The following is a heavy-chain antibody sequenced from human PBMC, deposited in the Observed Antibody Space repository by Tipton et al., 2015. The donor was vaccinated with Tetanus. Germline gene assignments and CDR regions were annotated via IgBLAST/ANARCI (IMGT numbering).Heavy chain of an antibody. CDR1: GGSISSYY. CDR2: IYYSGST. Sequence: TLSLTCTVSGGSISSYYWSWIRQPPGKGLEWIGYIYYSGSTNYNPSLKSRVTISVDTSKNQFSLKLSSVTAADTAVYYCARSLRGSSYGYFDYWGQGTLVTVSS. J-gene: IGHJ4*02. V-gene: IGHV4-59*01. D-gene: IGHD5-18*01. CDR3: ARSLRGSSYGYFDY.